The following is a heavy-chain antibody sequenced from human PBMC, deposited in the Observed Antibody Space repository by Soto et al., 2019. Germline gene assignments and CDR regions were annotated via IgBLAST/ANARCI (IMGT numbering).Heavy chain of an antibody. V-gene: IGHV1-69*01. J-gene: IGHJ5*02. CDR3: ARSTGSGFRPGTHRFNWFDP. Sequence: QVQLVQSGAEVKQPGSSVKVSCQASGVTFSSFAISWVRQAPGQGLEWMGGIIPIFRTPNYAQNFQGRVTITADESTSSVYMELSRLRSEDTAMYYCARSTGSGFRPGTHRFNWFDPWGQGTLVTVSS. D-gene: IGHD5-12*01. CDR1: GVTFSSFA. CDR2: IIPIFRTP.